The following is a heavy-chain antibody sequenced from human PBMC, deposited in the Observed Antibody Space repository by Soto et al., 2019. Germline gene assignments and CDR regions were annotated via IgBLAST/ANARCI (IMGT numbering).Heavy chain of an antibody. CDR1: GFTFSDYY. Sequence: GSLRLSCAASGFTFSDYYMSWIRQAPGKGLEWVSYISSSGSTIYYADSVKGRFTISRDNSKNTLYLQMNSLRAEDTAVYYCAKSIPRYSSSGTFDYWGQGTLVTVSS. J-gene: IGHJ4*02. V-gene: IGHV3-11*04. CDR2: ISSSGSTI. D-gene: IGHD6-13*01. CDR3: AKSIPRYSSSGTFDY.